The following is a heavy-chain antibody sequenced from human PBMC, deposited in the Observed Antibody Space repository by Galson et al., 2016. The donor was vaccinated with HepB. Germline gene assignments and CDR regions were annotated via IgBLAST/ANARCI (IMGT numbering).Heavy chain of an antibody. Sequence: SLRLSCAASGFTFSNAWMSWVRQAPGKGLEWVGRIKSNTDGGTTDYAAPVKGRFTISRDDSKNTLYLQMNSLKTEDTAVYYCTLNHAFDIWGQGTMVTVSS. J-gene: IGHJ3*02. V-gene: IGHV3-15*01. CDR1: GFTFSNAW. CDR3: TLNHAFDI. CDR2: IKSNTDGGTT.